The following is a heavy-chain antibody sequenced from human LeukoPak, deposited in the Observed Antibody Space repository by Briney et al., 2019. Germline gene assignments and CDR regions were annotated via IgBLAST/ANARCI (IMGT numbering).Heavy chain of an antibody. CDR2: IWYDGSNK. V-gene: IGHV3-33*08. CDR3: ASLLRYFDWLPGAGNGGAFDI. D-gene: IGHD3-9*01. J-gene: IGHJ3*02. Sequence: GGSLRLSCAASGFTFSSYSMNWVRQAPGKGLEWVAVIWYDGSNKYYADSVKGRFTISRDNSKNTLYLQMNSLRAEDTAVYYCASLLRYFDWLPGAGNGGAFDIWGQGTMVTVSS. CDR1: GFTFSSYS.